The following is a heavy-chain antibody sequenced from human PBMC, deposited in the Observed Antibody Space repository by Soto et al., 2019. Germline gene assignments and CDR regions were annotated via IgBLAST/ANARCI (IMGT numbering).Heavy chain of an antibody. CDR1: GGSISSGDYY. CDR3: ARRFYYYDSSGYFDY. V-gene: IGHV4-30-4*01. D-gene: IGHD3-22*01. Sequence: SETLSLTCTVSGGSISSGDYYWSWIRQPPGKGLEWIGYIYYSGSTYYNPSLKSRVTISVDTSKNQFSLKLSSVTAADTAVYYCARRFYYYDSSGYFDYWGQGTLVTVSS. CDR2: IYYSGST. J-gene: IGHJ4*02.